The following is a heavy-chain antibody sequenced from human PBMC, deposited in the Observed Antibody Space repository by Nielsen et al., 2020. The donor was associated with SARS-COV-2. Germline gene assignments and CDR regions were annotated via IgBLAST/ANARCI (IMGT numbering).Heavy chain of an antibody. CDR2: MYAGAST. CDR3: ARGVELPHQPPAMGV. J-gene: IGHJ6*02. Sequence: GGSLRLSCAASGFTVNRNYMSWVRQAPGKGLEWVSLMYAGASTFYADSVKGRFTISRHNAENTVYLQMNSLRTDDTAVYYCARGVELPHQPPAMGVWGQGTTVTVSS. CDR1: GFTVNRNY. V-gene: IGHV3-53*04. D-gene: IGHD2-15*01.